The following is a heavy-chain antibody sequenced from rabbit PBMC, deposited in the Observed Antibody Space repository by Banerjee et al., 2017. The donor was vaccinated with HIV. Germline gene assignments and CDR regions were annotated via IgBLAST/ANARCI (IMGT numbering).Heavy chain of an antibody. D-gene: IGHD8-1*01. CDR3: AREGAASSYYNGMDL. V-gene: IGHV1S47*01. Sequence: EESGGDLVKPGASLTLTCKASGFDFSSYGVSWVRQAPGKGLEWIAYIYPDYGSTDYASWVNGRFTISLDNAQNTVFLQMTSLTAADTATYFCAREGAASSYYNGMDLWGQGTLVTVS. CDR1: GFDFSSYG. J-gene: IGHJ6*01. CDR2: IYPDYGST.